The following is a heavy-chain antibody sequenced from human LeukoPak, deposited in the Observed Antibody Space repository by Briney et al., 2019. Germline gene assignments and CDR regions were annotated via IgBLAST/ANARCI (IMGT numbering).Heavy chain of an antibody. D-gene: IGHD2-15*01. CDR3: ATAPWDCSGGSCDRYYFDY. CDR2: XXPEDGET. CDR1: GYTLTELS. V-gene: IGHV1-24*01. Sequence: ASVKVSCKVSGYTLTELSMHWVRQAPGKGLEWXXXXXPEDGETIYAQKFQGRVTMTEDTSTDTAYMELSSLRSEDTAVYYCATAPWDCSGGSCDRYYFDYWGQGTLVTVSS. J-gene: IGHJ4*02.